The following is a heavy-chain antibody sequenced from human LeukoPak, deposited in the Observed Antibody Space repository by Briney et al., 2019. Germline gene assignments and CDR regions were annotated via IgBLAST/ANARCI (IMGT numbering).Heavy chain of an antibody. D-gene: IGHD3-10*01. CDR1: GFTFSSDW. Sequence: GGSLRLSCAASGFTFSSDWMHWVRQVPGKGLVWVSRINTDGSHTSYADSVKGRFTISRDNAKNTLYLQMNSLRAEDTAVYYCARAYYPGSGSYGLDYWGQGTLVSVSS. J-gene: IGHJ4*02. V-gene: IGHV3-74*01. CDR2: INTDGSHT. CDR3: ARAYYPGSGSYGLDY.